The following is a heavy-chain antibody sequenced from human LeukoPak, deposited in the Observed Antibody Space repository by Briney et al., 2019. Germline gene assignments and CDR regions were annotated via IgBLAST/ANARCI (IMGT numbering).Heavy chain of an antibody. J-gene: IGHJ4*02. D-gene: IGHD5-12*01. CDR1: GYIFTGYY. CDR2: INPKTGGT. CDR3: ARVAGYDPEEYFDY. Sequence: GASVKVSCKASGYIFTGYYMHWVRRALGQGLVGMGWINPKTGGTHYAQKFQGRDTMTRDTSISTVYMELSRLRSDDTAVFYCARVAGYDPEEYFDYWGQGTLVTVSS. V-gene: IGHV1-2*02.